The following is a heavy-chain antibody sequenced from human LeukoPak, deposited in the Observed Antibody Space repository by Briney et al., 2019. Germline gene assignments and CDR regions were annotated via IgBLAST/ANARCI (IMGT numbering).Heavy chain of an antibody. D-gene: IGHD3-22*01. CDR2: IIPIVGTA. J-gene: IGHJ4*02. CDR3: ARVLEHSSGPYFDY. V-gene: IGHV1-69*06. CDR1: GYTFTSYY. Sequence: GASVKLSCAASGYTFTSYYMHWVRQAPGQGLEWMGGIIPIVGTANNPQKFQGRVTITADKSTSTAYMDLSSLRSEDTAVYYCARVLEHSSGPYFDYWGQGTLVTVSS.